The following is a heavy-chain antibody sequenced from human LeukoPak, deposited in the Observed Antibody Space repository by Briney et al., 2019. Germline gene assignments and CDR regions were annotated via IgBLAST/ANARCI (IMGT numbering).Heavy chain of an antibody. CDR3: ARVRRASRPDYYDSSGDAFDI. CDR1: GGSISSGGYS. D-gene: IGHD3-22*01. V-gene: IGHV4-30-2*01. CDR2: IYHSGST. Sequence: SETLSLTCAVSGGSISSGGYSWSWIRQPPGKGLEWIGYIYHSGSTYYNPSLKSRVTISVDRSKNQFSLKLSSVTAADTAVYYCARVRRASRPDYYDSSGDAFDIWGQGTMVTVSS. J-gene: IGHJ3*02.